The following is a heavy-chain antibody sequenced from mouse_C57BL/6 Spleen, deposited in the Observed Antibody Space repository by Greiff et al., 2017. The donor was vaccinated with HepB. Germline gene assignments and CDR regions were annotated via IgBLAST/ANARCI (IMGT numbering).Heavy chain of an antibody. CDR1: GYTFTDYN. CDR3: ARRDHATFAY. V-gene: IGHV1-18*01. CDR2: INPNNGGT. Sequence: VQLQQSGPELVKPGASVKIPCKASGYTFTDYNMDWVKQSHGKSLEWIGDINPNNGGTIYNQKFKGKATLTVDKSSSTAYMELRSLTSEDTAVYYCARRDHATFAYWGQGTLVTVSA. D-gene: IGHD6-1*01. J-gene: IGHJ3*01.